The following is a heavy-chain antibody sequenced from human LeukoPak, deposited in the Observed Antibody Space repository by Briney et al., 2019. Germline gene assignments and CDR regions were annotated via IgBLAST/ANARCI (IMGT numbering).Heavy chain of an antibody. CDR2: INHSGST. CDR3: ARGDEAVAGIRLGDAFDI. D-gene: IGHD6-13*01. Sequence: SETLSLTCAVYGGSFSGYYWSWISQPPGKGLEWIGEINHSGSTNYNPSLKSRVTISVDTSKNQFSLKLSSVTAAGTAVYYCARGDEAVAGIRLGDAFDIWGQGTMVTVSS. CDR1: GGSFSGYY. J-gene: IGHJ3*02. V-gene: IGHV4-34*01.